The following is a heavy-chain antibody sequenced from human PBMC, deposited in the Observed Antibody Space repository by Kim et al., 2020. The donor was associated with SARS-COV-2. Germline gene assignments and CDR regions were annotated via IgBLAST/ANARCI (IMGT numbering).Heavy chain of an antibody. CDR1: GGSISSYY. D-gene: IGHD3-10*01. CDR2: IYYSGST. Sequence: SETLSLTCTVSGGSISSYYWSWIRQPRGKGLEWIGYIYYSGSTNYNPSLKSRVTISVDTSKNQFSLKLSSVTAADTAVYYCARGSITMVRGVIMWFDPWGQGTLVTVSS. V-gene: IGHV4-59*13. J-gene: IGHJ5*02. CDR3: ARGSITMVRGVIMWFDP.